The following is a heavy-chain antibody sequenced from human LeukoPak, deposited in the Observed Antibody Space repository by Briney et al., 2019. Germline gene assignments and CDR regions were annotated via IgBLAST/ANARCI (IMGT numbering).Heavy chain of an antibody. CDR1: GYSFTSYW. D-gene: IGHD6-19*01. Sequence: GESLKISFKASGYSFTSYWIGWVRQMPGKGLEWMGIIYPNDSHTKYSPSFQGQVTISADKSISTAYLQWSSLKASDTAVYYCARRVAALQGFDYWGQGTLVTVSS. CDR2: IYPNDSHT. V-gene: IGHV5-51*01. CDR3: ARRVAALQGFDY. J-gene: IGHJ4*02.